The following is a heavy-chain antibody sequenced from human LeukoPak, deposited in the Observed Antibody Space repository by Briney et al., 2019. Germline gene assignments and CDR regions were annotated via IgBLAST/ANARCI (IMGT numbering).Heavy chain of an antibody. CDR2: INPNSGGT. V-gene: IGHV1-2*02. Sequence: ASVKVSCKASGYTFTGYYIHWVRQAPGQGVECMGGINPNSGGTNYAQKFRGRVTMTRDTSISTAYMELSSLRSDDTAVYYCARDLYQWLPSTRPRDYYYYMDVWGEGTTVTVSS. J-gene: IGHJ6*03. CDR1: GYTFTGYY. D-gene: IGHD6-19*01. CDR3: ARDLYQWLPSTRPRDYYYYMDV.